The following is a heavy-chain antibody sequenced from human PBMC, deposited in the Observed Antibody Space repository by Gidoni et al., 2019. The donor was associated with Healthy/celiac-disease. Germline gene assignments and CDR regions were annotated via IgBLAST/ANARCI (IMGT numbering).Heavy chain of an antibody. CDR2: ISGSGGST. Sequence: EGQLLEAGGGWVQPGGALRRPWAASGFTFRSKAMSWVRQAPGRGLEGVSAISGSGGSTSSAASVKGRFTISRDNSKNTLYLQMNSLRAEDTAVYYCAKDSSDCSGGSGCSFDYWGQGTLVTVSS. CDR3: AKDSSDCSGGSGCSFDY. D-gene: IGHD2-15*01. V-gene: IGHV3-23*01. CDR1: GFTFRSKA. J-gene: IGHJ4*02.